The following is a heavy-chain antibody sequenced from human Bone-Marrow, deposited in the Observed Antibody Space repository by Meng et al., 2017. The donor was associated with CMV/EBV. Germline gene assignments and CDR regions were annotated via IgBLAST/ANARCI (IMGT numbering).Heavy chain of an antibody. CDR3: VRSVGGVARH. J-gene: IGHJ4*02. CDR1: GFTVDTNY. CDR2: MYSGGYT. D-gene: IGHD3-16*01. V-gene: IGHV3-66*02. Sequence: GGSLRLSCAASGFTVDTNYMTRVRQAPGKGLEWVSVMYSGGYTYYADSVKGRFTISRDSSRNTLSLQMNSLRTEDTAVYYCVRSVGGVARHWGQGTLVTVSS.